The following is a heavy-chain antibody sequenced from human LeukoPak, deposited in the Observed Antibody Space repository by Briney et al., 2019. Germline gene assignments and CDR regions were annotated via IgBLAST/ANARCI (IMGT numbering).Heavy chain of an antibody. D-gene: IGHD6-19*01. Sequence: RGSLRLSCAASGFTFSKSWMLWVREAPGKGLESVSRINTDGTVTTYADSVKGRFTVSRDNADNTMFLQMNSVRDEDTAVYYCATKQWLAPPPDSWGQGTPVTVSS. CDR1: GFTFSKSW. V-gene: IGHV3-74*01. J-gene: IGHJ6*01. CDR3: ATKQWLAPPPDS. CDR2: INTDGTVT.